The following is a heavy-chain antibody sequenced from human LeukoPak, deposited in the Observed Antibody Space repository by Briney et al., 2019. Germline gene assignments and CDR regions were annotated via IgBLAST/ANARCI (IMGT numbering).Heavy chain of an antibody. CDR2: INPSGGST. V-gene: IGHV1-46*01. CDR3: ARDQGQNCGGDCYSLDH. CDR1: GYTFTSYY. J-gene: IGHJ4*02. D-gene: IGHD2-21*02. Sequence: ASVKVSCKASGYTFTSYYMHWVRQAPGQGLEWKGIINPSGGSTSYAQKFQGRVTMTRDTSTSTVYMELSSLRSEDTAVYYCARDQGQNCGGDCYSLDHWGQGTLVTVSS.